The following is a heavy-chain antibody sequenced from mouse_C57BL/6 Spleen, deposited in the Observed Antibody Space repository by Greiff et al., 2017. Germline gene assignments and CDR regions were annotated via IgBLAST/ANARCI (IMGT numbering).Heavy chain of an antibody. CDR1: GYTFTDYE. Sequence: QVQLKESGAELVRPGASVTLSCKASGYTFTDYEMHWVKQTPVHGLEWIGAIDPETGGTAYNQKFKGKAILTADKSSSTAYMELRSLTSEDSAVYYCTRPVITTVVVVDYWGQGTTLTVSS. J-gene: IGHJ2*01. CDR3: TRPVITTVVVVDY. D-gene: IGHD1-1*01. CDR2: IDPETGGT. V-gene: IGHV1-15*01.